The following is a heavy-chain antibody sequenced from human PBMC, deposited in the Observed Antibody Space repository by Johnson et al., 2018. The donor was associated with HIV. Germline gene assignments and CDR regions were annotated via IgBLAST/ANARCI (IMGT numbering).Heavy chain of an antibody. D-gene: IGHD5-24*01. CDR1: GFTF. CDR3: ARDQVVEMATIIGDDAFDI. CDR2: IWCGGSNK. J-gene: IGHJ3*02. Sequence: QVQLVESGGGVVQPGGSLRLSCAASGFTFRQAPGRGLEWEALIWCGGSNKYYADSVKGRFTISRDNSKNTLYLQMNSLRAEDTAVYYCARDQVVEMATIIGDDAFDIWGQGTMVTVSS. V-gene: IGHV3-30*02.